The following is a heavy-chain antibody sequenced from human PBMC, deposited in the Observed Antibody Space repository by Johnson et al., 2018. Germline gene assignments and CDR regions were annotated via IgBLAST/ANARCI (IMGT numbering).Heavy chain of an antibody. D-gene: IGHD6-19*01. CDR1: GGSISGYY. CDR2: IYHSGSP. CDR3: AGGGGLYALDI. V-gene: IGHV4-59*01. J-gene: IGHJ3*02. Sequence: QVQLQESGPGLVKPSETLSLTCTVSGGSISGYYWSWIRQPPGKRLEWLGYIYHSGSPKYNPSLKSRVTISLETSKNQFSLKLSSVTAADTAVYYWAGGGGLYALDIWGQGTMVTVSS.